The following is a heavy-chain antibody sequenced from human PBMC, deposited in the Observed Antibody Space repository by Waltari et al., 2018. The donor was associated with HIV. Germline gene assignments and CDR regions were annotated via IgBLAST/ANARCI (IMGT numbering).Heavy chain of an antibody. CDR1: GFTFSNFA. D-gene: IGHD3-22*01. CDR3: ARGGYYYDISGYYHY. J-gene: IGHJ4*02. V-gene: IGHV3-33*01. Sequence: QVQLVESGGGVVQPGRSLRASCAASGFTFSNFAMHWVRQAPGKGLEWVAVIWYDGENKYYADSVKGRFTISRDNSKNTLYLQMNSLRVEDTAVYYCARGGYYYDISGYYHYWGQGTLVTVSS. CDR2: IWYDGENK.